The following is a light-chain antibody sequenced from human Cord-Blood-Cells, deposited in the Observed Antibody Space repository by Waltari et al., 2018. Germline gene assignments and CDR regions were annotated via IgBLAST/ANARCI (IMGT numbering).Light chain of an antibody. CDR1: PSISSY. CDR3: QQSYSTPLT. CDR2: AAS. J-gene: IGKJ4*01. V-gene: IGKV1-39*01. Sequence: DIQMTQPPSPLSASVGDRVTITCRASPSISSYLNWYQQKPGKAPKLLIYAASSLQSGVPSRFSGSGSGTDFTLTISSLQPEDFATYYCQQSYSTPLTFGGGTKVEIK.